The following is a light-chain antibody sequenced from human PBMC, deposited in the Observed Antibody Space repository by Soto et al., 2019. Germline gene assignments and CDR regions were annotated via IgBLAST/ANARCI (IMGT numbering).Light chain of an antibody. CDR2: DSS. Sequence: EIVMTQSPATLSVSPGERATLSCRASQSVSSSIAWYQQKPGQAPRLLIYDSSSRATGVPARFSGSGSGTEFSLTISRLDPEDFAVYYCQQYSSSPITFGQGTRLEIK. CDR3: QQYSSSPIT. V-gene: IGKV3-15*01. CDR1: QSVSSS. J-gene: IGKJ5*01.